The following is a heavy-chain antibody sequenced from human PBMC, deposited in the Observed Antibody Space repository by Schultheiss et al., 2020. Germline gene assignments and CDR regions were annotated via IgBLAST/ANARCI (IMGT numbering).Heavy chain of an antibody. CDR1: GASFSGYF. J-gene: IGHJ5*02. CDR3: ARGKHGFDA. CDR2: ISDSGST. D-gene: IGHD2-21*01. Sequence: SETLSLTCAVNGASFSGYFWTWIRQPPGRGLEWIGEISDSGSTHYIPSLKTRVSISKDTAKNHFSLRLSSATAADTAVYYCARGKHGFDAWGQGTMVTVSS. V-gene: IGHV4-34*01.